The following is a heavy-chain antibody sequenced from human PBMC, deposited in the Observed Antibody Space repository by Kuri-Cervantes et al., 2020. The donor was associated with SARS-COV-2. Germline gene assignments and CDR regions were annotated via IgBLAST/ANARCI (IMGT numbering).Heavy chain of an antibody. Sequence: GGSLRLSCAASGFTFSSYAMHWVRQAPGKGLEWVAVISYDGSNEYYADSVKGRFTISRDNSKNTLYLQMNSLRAEDTAVYYCARSILTIFEAMDVWGKGTTVTVSS. V-gene: IGHV3-30-3*01. J-gene: IGHJ6*03. CDR3: ARSILTIFEAMDV. D-gene: IGHD3-3*01. CDR1: GFTFSSYA. CDR2: ISYDGSNE.